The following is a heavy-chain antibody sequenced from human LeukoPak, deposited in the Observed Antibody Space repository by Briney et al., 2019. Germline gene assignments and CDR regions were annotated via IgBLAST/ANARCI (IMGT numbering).Heavy chain of an antibody. Sequence: GGSLRHSCAPSGFTFSNYAMSWVRQAPGKGLEWVSAISETGGTIHYADSVRGRFIISRDNSKNTLYLQMNSLRAEDTAVYYCAREMTIITYSFDSWGQGTLVTVSS. D-gene: IGHD5-24*01. CDR2: ISETGGTI. CDR1: GFTFSNYA. CDR3: AREMTIITYSFDS. J-gene: IGHJ4*02. V-gene: IGHV3-23*01.